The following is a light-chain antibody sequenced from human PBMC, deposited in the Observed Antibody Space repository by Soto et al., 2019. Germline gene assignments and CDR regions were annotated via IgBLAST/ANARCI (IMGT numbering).Light chain of an antibody. CDR1: SSDVGAYNY. CDR3: SSYAGSNTWV. J-gene: IGLJ3*02. Sequence: QSALAQPRSVSGSPGQSVTISCTGTSSDVGAYNYVSWYQQHPGKAPKLMIYDVSKRPSGVPDRFSGSKSGNTASLTISGLQAEDEADYYCSSYAGSNTWVFGGGTQRTVL. CDR2: DVS. V-gene: IGLV2-11*01.